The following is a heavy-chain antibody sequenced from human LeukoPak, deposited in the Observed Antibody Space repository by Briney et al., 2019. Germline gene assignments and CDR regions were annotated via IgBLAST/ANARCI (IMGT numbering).Heavy chain of an antibody. CDR2: ISWDSGDI. Sequence: PGRSLRLSCAASGFTFDDYAMHWVRQTPGKGLEWVSGISWDSGDIGHADSVKGRFTISRDNAKNSLYLQMNSLRAEDTALYYCARGAGAFYDTPTPYYFDYWGQGTLVTVSS. V-gene: IGHV3-9*01. CDR3: ARGAGAFYDTPTPYYFDY. D-gene: IGHD3-9*01. J-gene: IGHJ4*02. CDR1: GFTFDDYA.